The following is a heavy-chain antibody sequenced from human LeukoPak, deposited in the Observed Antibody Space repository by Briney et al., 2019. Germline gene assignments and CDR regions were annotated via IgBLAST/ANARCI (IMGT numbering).Heavy chain of an antibody. CDR2: ISAYNGNT. CDR1: GYTFTSYG. J-gene: IGHJ3*02. CDR3: ARGRRILTGYYNDAFDI. V-gene: IGHV1-18*01. Sequence: ASVKVSCKASGYTFTSYGISWVRQAPGQGLEWMGWISAYNGNTNYAQKLQGRVTMTTDTSTSTAYMELRSLRSDDTAVYYCARGRRILTGYYNDAFDIWGQGTMVTVSS. D-gene: IGHD3-9*01.